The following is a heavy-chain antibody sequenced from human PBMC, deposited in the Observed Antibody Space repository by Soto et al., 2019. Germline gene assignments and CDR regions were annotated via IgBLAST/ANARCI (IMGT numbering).Heavy chain of an antibody. CDR3: ARDHKWDGMDV. V-gene: IGHV4-31*03. D-gene: IGHD1-26*01. CDR1: GGSFSSDSFI. CDR2: INYSGTT. J-gene: IGHJ6*02. Sequence: SETLSLTCSVSGGSFSSDSFIWSWVRQFPGKGLEWIGYINYSGTTYYNPSLRSRITMSVDTSKNQFSLNLSSVTAADTAVYYCARDHKWDGMDVWGQGTTVTVS.